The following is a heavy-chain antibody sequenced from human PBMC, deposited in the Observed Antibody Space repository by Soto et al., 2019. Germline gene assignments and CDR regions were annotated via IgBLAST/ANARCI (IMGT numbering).Heavy chain of an antibody. CDR2: INHSGST. Sequence: QVQLQQWGAGLLKPSETLSLTCAVYGGSFSGYYWSWIRQPPGKGLEWIGEINHSGSTNYNPSLKSRVPISVDTSKNQLSLKLSSVTAADTAVYYCAMFTRYCSSTSCSPVSNWFDPWGQGTLVTVSS. J-gene: IGHJ5*02. CDR3: AMFTRYCSSTSCSPVSNWFDP. CDR1: GGSFSGYY. D-gene: IGHD2-2*01. V-gene: IGHV4-34*01.